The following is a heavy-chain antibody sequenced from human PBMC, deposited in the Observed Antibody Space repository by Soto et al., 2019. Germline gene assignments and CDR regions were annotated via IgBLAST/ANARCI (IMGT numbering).Heavy chain of an antibody. CDR1: GGTFSDYA. CDR3: ARDRIQLRVGKDSFNGMDV. J-gene: IGHJ6*02. CDR2: IVPRFGSP. D-gene: IGHD5-18*01. Sequence: QVQLVQSGAEMRKPGSSLRVSCKASGGTFSDYAFSWVRQAPGQGLEWMGVIVPRFGSPTYAQKFGGRVTITTDTPSSTVYIALSSLRFDETAVYFCARDRIQLRVGKDSFNGMDVWGQGTTIIVSS. V-gene: IGHV1-69*06.